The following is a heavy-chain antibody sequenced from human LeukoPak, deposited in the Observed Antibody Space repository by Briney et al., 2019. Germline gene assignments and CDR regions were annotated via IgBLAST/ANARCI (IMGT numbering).Heavy chain of an antibody. J-gene: IGHJ6*03. Sequence: GGSLRLSCAASGFTFNTFNMNWVRQAPGKGLEWVAVIWYDGSNKYYADSVKGRFTISRDNSKNTLYLQMNSLRAEDTAVYYCAKESRKGAVVVSMDVWGKGTTVTVSS. CDR2: IWYDGSNK. V-gene: IGHV3-33*06. CDR3: AKESRKGAVVVSMDV. D-gene: IGHD2-15*01. CDR1: GFTFNTFN.